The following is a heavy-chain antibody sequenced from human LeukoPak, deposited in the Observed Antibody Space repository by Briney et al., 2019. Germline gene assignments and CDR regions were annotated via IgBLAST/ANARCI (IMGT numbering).Heavy chain of an antibody. Sequence: SETLSLTCTVSGGSISSSSYYWGWIRQPPGKGLEWTGSIYYSGSTYYNPSLKSRVTISVDTSKNQFSLKLSSVTAADTAVYYCARARYYYDSSGYGFDYWGQGTLVTVSS. CDR1: GGSISSSSYY. V-gene: IGHV4-39*01. CDR3: ARARYYYDSSGYGFDY. J-gene: IGHJ4*02. D-gene: IGHD3-22*01. CDR2: IYYSGST.